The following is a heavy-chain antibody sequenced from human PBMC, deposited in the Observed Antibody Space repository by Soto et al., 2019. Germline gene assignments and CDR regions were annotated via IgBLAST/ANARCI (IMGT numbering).Heavy chain of an antibody. CDR1: GFTFSTYA. Sequence: GGSLRLSCAASGFTFSTYAMHWVRQAPGKGLEWVAVISYDGNNKYYADSVKGRFTISRDNSKNTLDLQMNSLRAEDTAVYYCARDYYRFNSGYGFSMDVWGQGTTVTVSS. J-gene: IGHJ6*02. D-gene: IGHD5-12*01. CDR3: ARDYYRFNSGYGFSMDV. V-gene: IGHV3-30-3*01. CDR2: ISYDGNNK.